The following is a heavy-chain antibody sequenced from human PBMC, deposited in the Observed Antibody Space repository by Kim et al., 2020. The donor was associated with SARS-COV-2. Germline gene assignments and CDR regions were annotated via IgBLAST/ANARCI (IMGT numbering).Heavy chain of an antibody. CDR3: ATAVGWDVAFDP. D-gene: IGHD1-26*01. V-gene: IGHV1-24*01. Sequence: ASVKVSCKVSGYTLTELSMHWVRQAPGKGLEWMGGFDPEDGETIYAQKFQGRVTMTEDTSTDTAYMELSSLRSEDTAVYYCATAVGWDVAFDPWGQGTLVTVSS. CDR2: FDPEDGET. J-gene: IGHJ5*02. CDR1: GYTLTELS.